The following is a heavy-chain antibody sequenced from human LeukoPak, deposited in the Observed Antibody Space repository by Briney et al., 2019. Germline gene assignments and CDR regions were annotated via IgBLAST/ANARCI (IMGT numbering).Heavy chain of an antibody. CDR3: ARATMPGVLTVAFDI. V-gene: IGHV1-69*13. CDR2: IIPIFGTA. J-gene: IGHJ3*02. CDR1: GGTFSSNA. Sequence: ASVKVSCKASGGTFSSNALSRVRQAPGQGLECMGGIIPIFGTANYAQKFQGRVTITADESTSTAYMELSSLRSEDTAVYYCARATMPGVLTVAFDIWGQGTMVTVSS. D-gene: IGHD2-21*02.